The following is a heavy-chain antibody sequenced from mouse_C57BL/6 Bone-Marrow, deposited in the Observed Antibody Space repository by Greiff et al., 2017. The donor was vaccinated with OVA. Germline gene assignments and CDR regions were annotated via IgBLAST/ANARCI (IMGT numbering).Heavy chain of an antibody. J-gene: IGHJ3*01. D-gene: IGHD3-3*01. Sequence: QVQLQQSGAELVMPGASVKLSCKASGYTFTSYWMHWVKQRPGQGLEWIGEIDPSDSYTNYNQKFKGKSTLTVDKSSSTAYMQLSSLTSEDSAVYYCTRGWAWFAYWGRGPLVTVSA. CDR2: IDPSDSYT. CDR1: GYTFTSYW. V-gene: IGHV1-69*01. CDR3: TRGWAWFAY.